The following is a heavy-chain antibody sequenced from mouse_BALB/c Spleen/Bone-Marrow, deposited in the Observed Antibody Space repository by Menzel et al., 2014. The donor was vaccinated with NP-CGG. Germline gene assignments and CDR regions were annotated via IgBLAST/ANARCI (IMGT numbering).Heavy chain of an antibody. Sequence: EVKLMESGGGLVQPGGSLRLSCATSEFTFTDYYMSWVRQPPGKALEWLGFIRNKANGYTTEYSASVKGRFTISRDNSQSILYLQMNTLRAEDSATYYCARDYGNYVRFAYWGQGTLVTVSA. CDR3: ARDYGNYVRFAY. J-gene: IGHJ3*01. CDR2: IRNKANGYTT. D-gene: IGHD2-1*01. V-gene: IGHV7-3*02. CDR1: EFTFTDYY.